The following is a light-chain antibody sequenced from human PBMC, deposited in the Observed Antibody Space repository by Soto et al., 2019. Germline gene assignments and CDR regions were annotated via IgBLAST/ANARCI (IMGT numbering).Light chain of an antibody. CDR1: QSVSSY. V-gene: IGKV3-11*01. CDR3: QQRSNPLT. CDR2: DAS. J-gene: IGKJ4*01. Sequence: IVLTQTPATLSLSPGERATLSCRASQSVSSYLAWYQQKPGQAPRLLSYDASNRATGIPARFSGSGSGTDFTRTIRSLEPEDFAVYYCQQRSNPLTFGGGTKVEIK.